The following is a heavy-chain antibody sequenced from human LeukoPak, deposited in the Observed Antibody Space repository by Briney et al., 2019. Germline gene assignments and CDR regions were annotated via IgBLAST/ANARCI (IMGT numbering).Heavy chain of an antibody. V-gene: IGHV3-48*02. CDR2: ISSSSSTI. Sequence: GGSLRLSCAASGFTFSSYSMNWVRQAPGKGLEWVSYISSSSSTIYYADSVKGRFTISRDNAKNSLYLQMNSLRDEDTAVYYCARDMVRGGDRSIHYWGQGTLVTVSS. J-gene: IGHJ4*02. CDR1: GFTFSSYS. D-gene: IGHD3-10*01. CDR3: ARDMVRGGDRSIHY.